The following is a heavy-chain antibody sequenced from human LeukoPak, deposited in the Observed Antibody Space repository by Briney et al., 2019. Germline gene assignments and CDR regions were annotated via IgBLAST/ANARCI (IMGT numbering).Heavy chain of an antibody. Sequence: GASVKVSCKASGYAFTKYGISWVRQAPGQGLEWMGWISAYNGNTNYAQKLQGRVTMTTDTSTSTAYMELRSLRSDDTALYYCARDLKITIFGVLPWDYFDYWGQGTLVTVSS. CDR2: ISAYNGNT. CDR1: GYAFTKYG. J-gene: IGHJ4*02. CDR3: ARDLKITIFGVLPWDYFDY. V-gene: IGHV1-18*01. D-gene: IGHD3-3*01.